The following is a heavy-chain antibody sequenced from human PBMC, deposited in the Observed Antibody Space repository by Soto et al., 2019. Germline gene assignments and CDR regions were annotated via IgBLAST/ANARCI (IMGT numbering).Heavy chain of an antibody. CDR1: GSCISSSSYF. J-gene: IGHJ4*02. CDR3: ARPKDYYDSSGDSYFDY. CDR2: IRYSGST. D-gene: IGHD3-22*01. Sequence: TSETLSLTWTLSGSCISSSSYFLGWIRKPPGQGLEWIGSIRYSGSTYYNPSLKSRVTISVDTSKNQFSLKLSSETAADTAVYYCARPKDYYDSSGDSYFDYWGQATLVTVSS. V-gene: IGHV4-39*01.